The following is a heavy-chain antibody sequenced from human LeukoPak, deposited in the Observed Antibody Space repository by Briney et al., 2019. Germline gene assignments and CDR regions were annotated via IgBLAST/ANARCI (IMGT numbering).Heavy chain of an antibody. V-gene: IGHV3-48*01. D-gene: IGHD2-21*01. J-gene: IGHJ6*02. CDR1: GFTFSSYS. Sequence: GGSLRLSCAASGFTFSSYSMNWVRQAPGKGLEWVSYISSSSSTIYYADSVKGRFTISRDNSKNTLYLQMNSLRAEDTAVYYCAKAGPYMANYYYGMDVWGQGTTVTVSS. CDR3: AKAGPYMANYYYGMDV. CDR2: ISSSSSTI.